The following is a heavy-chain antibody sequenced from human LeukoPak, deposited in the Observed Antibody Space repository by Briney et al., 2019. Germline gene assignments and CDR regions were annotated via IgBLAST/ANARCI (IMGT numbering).Heavy chain of an antibody. CDR1: GFTFDDYA. CDR2: ISGYGGAI. CDR3: AESQALGLETTHMDN. Sequence: PGGSLRLSCAASGFTFDDYAMHWVRQAPGKGLEWVSLISGYGGAIYYADAVKGRFTVSRDNRKNFLYLQMSSLRTEDTALYYRAESQALGLETTHMDNWGQGTLVTVSS. V-gene: IGHV3-43*02. J-gene: IGHJ4*02. D-gene: IGHD1-1*01.